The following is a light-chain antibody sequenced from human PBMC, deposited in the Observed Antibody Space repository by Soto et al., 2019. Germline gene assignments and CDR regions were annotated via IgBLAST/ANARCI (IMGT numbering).Light chain of an antibody. CDR1: QSVGIF. V-gene: IGKV3-11*01. J-gene: IGKJ1*01. CDR2: DTS. CDR3: QQRSNWTQT. Sequence: EIVLTQSPATLSLSPGERASLSGRASQSVGIFLAWFQQTPGQAPRIFIFDTSNRETGIPARFSGSGSGTDFTLTISSLEPEDFEVYYCQQRSNWTQTFGQGTKVDIK.